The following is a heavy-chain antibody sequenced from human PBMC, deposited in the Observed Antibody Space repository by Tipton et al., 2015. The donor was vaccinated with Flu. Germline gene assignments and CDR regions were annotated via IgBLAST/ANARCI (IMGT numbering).Heavy chain of an antibody. V-gene: IGHV3-48*03. Sequence: SLRLSCTASGFTFDTYEVNWVRQAPGKGLEWVSYISSGGGVIYYADSVKGRFSISRDNAHNSLYLQMTRLSAADTADYHCARCGPWGSWGVMPSTPDAYDVLGHGTGVSVSA. CDR3: ARCGPWGSWGVMPSTPDAYDV. J-gene: IGHJ3*01. D-gene: IGHD3-16*01. CDR2: ISSGGGVI. CDR1: GFTFDTYE.